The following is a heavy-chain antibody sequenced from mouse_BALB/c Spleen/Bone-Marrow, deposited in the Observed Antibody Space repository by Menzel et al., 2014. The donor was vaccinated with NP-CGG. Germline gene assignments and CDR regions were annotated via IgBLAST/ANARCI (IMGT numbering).Heavy chain of an antibody. CDR3: ATRYYDRAVYY. CDR2: IDPANGNT. V-gene: IGHV14-3*02. CDR1: GFNIKDTY. J-gene: IGHJ4*01. D-gene: IGHD1-1*01. Sequence: VQLQQSGAELVKPGASVKLSCTASGFNIKDTYMHWVKQRPEQGLEWIGRIDPANGNTKYDPKFQGKATITADTSSNTAYLPLSSLTSEDTAVYYCATRYYDRAVYYWGQGTSVTDAS.